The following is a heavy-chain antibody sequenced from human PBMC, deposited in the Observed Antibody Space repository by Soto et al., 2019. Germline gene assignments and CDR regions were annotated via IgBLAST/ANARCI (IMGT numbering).Heavy chain of an antibody. V-gene: IGHV3-7*01. CDR2: IKQDGSEK. CDR3: ARDGQADNYYYYGLDV. J-gene: IGHJ6*02. CDR1: GFTFSSYW. Sequence: PGGSLRLSCAASGFTFSSYWMSWVRQAPGKGLEWVANIKQDGSEKYYVDSVKGRFTISRDNAKNSLYLQMNSLRAEDTAVYYCARDGQADNYYYYGLDVWGQGTTVTVSS. D-gene: IGHD2-15*01.